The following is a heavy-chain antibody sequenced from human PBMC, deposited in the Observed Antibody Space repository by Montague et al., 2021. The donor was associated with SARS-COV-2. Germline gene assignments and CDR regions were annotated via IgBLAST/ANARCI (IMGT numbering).Heavy chain of an antibody. CDR2: ISYDGSNK. CDR3: ARQLIVFVPAAPGSPTHETYDYAMDV. CDR1: GFTFSSYA. Sequence: SRRLSFAASGFTFSSYAMHWVRQAPGKGLEWVAVISYDGSNKYYVDSVKGRFSISRDNSKNALYLQMNSLRAEDTAVYYCARQLIVFVPAAPGSPTHETYDYAMDVWGQGTTVTVSS. V-gene: IGHV3-30*04. D-gene: IGHD2-2*01. J-gene: IGHJ6*02.